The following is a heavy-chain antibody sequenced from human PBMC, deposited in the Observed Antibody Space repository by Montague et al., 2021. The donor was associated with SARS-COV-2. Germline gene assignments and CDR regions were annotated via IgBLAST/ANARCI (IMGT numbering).Heavy chain of an antibody. CDR2: IYYSGST. V-gene: IGHV4-39*01. D-gene: IGHD3-22*01. Sequence: SETLSLTCTVSGGSISSSSYYWGWLRRPPGKGLEWIGCIYYSGSTYYNPSLKSRVTISVDTSKNQFSLKLSSVTAADTAVYYCASATYYYGSSGSDAFDVWGQGTMVTVSS. CDR1: GGSISSSSYY. J-gene: IGHJ3*01. CDR3: ASATYYYGSSGSDAFDV.